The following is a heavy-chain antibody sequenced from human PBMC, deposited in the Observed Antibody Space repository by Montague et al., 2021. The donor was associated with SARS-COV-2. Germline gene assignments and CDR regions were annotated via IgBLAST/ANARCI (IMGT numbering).Heavy chain of an antibody. V-gene: IGHV4-39*01. Sequence: SETLSLTCTVSGGSISSSSYYWGWIRQPPGKGLEWIGSIDYSGSTYYKPCLKSRVTISVDTSKNQFSLKLRSVTAADTAVYYCARKASRGITIFGVVTASCYFDYWGQGTLVTVSS. CDR2: IDYSGST. CDR3: ARKASRGITIFGVVTASCYFDY. D-gene: IGHD3-3*01. CDR1: GGSISSSSYY. J-gene: IGHJ4*02.